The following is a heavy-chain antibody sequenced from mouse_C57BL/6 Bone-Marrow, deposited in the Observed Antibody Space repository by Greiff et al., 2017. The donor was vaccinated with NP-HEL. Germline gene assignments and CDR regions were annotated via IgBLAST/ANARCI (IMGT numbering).Heavy chain of an antibody. J-gene: IGHJ4*01. CDR3: ARKRDGYYYAMDY. CDR1: GYTFTSYW. Sequence: QVHVKQPGAELVKPGASVKLSCKASGYTFTSYWMQWVKQRPGQGLEWIGEIDPSDSYTNYNQKFKGKATLTVDTSSSTAYMQLSSLTSEDSAVYYCARKRDGYYYAMDYWGQGTSVTVSS. CDR2: IDPSDSYT. V-gene: IGHV1-50*01. D-gene: IGHD2-3*01.